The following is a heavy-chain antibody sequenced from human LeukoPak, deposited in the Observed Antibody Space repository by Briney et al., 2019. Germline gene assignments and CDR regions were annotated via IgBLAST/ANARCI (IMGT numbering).Heavy chain of an antibody. J-gene: IGHJ5*02. V-gene: IGHV4-59*08. CDR2: VHSSGGT. D-gene: IGHD3-9*01. Sequence: SETLSLTCTVSGGSMTGYYWAWIRQPPGKRLEWIGYVHSSGGTKYNPSLKSRVTVSIDMSRNQFSLNVRSVTAADTAVYYCARQPYYDILTGFPRGFDPWGQGTLVTVSS. CDR1: GGSMTGYY. CDR3: ARQPYYDILTGFPRGFDP.